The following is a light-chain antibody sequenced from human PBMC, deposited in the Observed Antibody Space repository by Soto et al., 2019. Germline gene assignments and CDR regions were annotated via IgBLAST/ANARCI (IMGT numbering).Light chain of an antibody. Sequence: QSVLTQPPSVSGAPGQRVTISCTGGSSNIGAGYDVHWYQQLPGTAPKLLIYGNSNRPSGVPDRFSGSKSGTSASLAITGLQAEDEADYYCQSYDSSLSALFGTGTKVT. CDR3: QSYDSSLSAL. CDR2: GNS. CDR1: SSNIGAGYD. V-gene: IGLV1-40*01. J-gene: IGLJ1*01.